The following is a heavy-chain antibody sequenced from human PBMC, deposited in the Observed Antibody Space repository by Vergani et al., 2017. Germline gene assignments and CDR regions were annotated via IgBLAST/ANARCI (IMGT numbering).Heavy chain of an antibody. CDR1: GGTFSSYA. J-gene: IGHJ4*02. V-gene: IGHV1-69*04. CDR2: IIPILGIA. CDR3: ARDLXVCSGGSCYGLGVVYFDY. D-gene: IGHD2-15*01. Sequence: QVQLVQSGAEVKKPGSSVKVSCKASGGTFSSYAISWVRQAPGQGLEWMGRIIPILGIANYAQKFQGRVTITADKSTSTAYMELSSLRSEDTAVYYCARDLXVCSGGSCYGLGVVYFDYWGQGTLVTVSS.